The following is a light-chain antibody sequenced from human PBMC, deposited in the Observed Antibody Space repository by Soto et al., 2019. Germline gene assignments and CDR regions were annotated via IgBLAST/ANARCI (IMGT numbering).Light chain of an antibody. CDR1: SSDIGGYNY. CDR3: SSYRSSNTQV. V-gene: IGLV2-14*03. CDR2: DVT. Sequence: QSALTQPASVSGSPGQSITISCTGTSSDIGGYNYVSWYQQHPGKAPKLMIYDVTNQPSGVSNRFSGSKSGNTASLTISGLQAEDEADYYCSSYRSSNTQVFGTGTKVTVL. J-gene: IGLJ1*01.